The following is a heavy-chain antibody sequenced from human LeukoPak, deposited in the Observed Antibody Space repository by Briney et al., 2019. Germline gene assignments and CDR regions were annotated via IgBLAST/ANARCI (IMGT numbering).Heavy chain of an antibody. CDR2: ISPYSDNT. D-gene: IGHD6-13*01. CDR3: ARGGPFSIAAARVYYFDY. J-gene: IGHJ4*02. Sequence: GASVTVSCKASDYTFTSYGISWVRQAPGQGLEWMGWISPYSDNTNYAQNLQGRVTMTTDTSTGTAYMELRSLTSDDTAMYYCARGGPFSIAAARVYYFDYWGQGTLVTVSS. CDR1: DYTFTSYG. V-gene: IGHV1-18*01.